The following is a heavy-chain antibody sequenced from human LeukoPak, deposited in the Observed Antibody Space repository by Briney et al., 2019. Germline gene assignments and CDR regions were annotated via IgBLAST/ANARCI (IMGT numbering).Heavy chain of an antibody. CDR2: INHSGST. V-gene: IGHV4-34*01. D-gene: IGHD3-3*01. Sequence: SETLSLTCAVYGGSLSGYYWSWIRQPPGKGLEWIGEINHSGSTNYNPSLKSRVTISVDTSKNQFSLKLSSVTAADTAVYYCATNVAITIFGQRPLQYYYYMDVWGKGTPVTVSS. J-gene: IGHJ6*03. CDR1: GGSLSGYY. CDR3: ATNVAITIFGQRPLQYYYYMDV.